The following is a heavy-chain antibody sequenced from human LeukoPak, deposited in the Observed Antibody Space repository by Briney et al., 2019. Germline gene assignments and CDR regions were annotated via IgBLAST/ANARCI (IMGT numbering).Heavy chain of an antibody. Sequence: PGGSLRLSCAASGFTFSDYYMTWVRQAPGKGLEWVGHIKSKTDGATTDYAAPVKGRFAISRDDSKNTVYLQMNSLKIEDTAVYYCATPPGYYDMSPFDFWGQGTMVTVSS. J-gene: IGHJ3*01. V-gene: IGHV3-15*01. CDR3: ATPPGYYDMSPFDF. CDR1: GFTFSDYY. D-gene: IGHD3-22*01. CDR2: IKSKTDGATT.